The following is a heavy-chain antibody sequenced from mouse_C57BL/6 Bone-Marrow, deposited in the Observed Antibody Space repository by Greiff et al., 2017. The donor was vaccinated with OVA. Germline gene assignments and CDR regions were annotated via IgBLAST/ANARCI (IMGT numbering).Heavy chain of an antibody. Sequence: EVQGVESGGGLVKPGGSLKLSCAASGFTFSDYGMHWVRQAPEKGLEWVAYISSGSSTIYYADTVKGRFTISRDNAKNTLFLQMTRLMSEDTAMYYCARTYYSNYGYFDYWGQGTTLTVSS. J-gene: IGHJ2*01. D-gene: IGHD2-5*01. CDR2: ISSGSSTI. CDR1: GFTFSDYG. V-gene: IGHV5-17*01. CDR3: ARTYYSNYGYFDY.